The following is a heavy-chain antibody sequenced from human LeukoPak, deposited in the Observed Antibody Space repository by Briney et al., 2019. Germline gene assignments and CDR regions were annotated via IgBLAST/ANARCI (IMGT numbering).Heavy chain of an antibody. J-gene: IGHJ5*02. CDR1: GGSFSGYY. CDR3: ARHQVGDSSSSYLSWFDP. V-gene: IGHV4-34*01. CDR2: INHSGST. D-gene: IGHD6-13*01. Sequence: SSETLSLTCAVYGGSFSGYYWSWIRQSPGKGLEWIGEINHSGSTNYNPSLKSRVTISVDTSKNQFSLKLSSVTAADTAVYYCARHQVGDSSSSYLSWFDPWGQGTLVTVSS.